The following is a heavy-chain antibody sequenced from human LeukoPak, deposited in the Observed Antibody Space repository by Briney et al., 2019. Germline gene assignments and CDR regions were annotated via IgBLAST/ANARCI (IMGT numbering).Heavy chain of an antibody. J-gene: IGHJ6*03. CDR2: ISEDGRT. V-gene: IGHV3-23*01. D-gene: IGHD2-15*01. Sequence: PGGSLRLSCEASGFTLRSYVMNWVRQAPGKGLEWVSIISEDGRTFYADSVKGRFTISRDNPKNTLYLQMNSLRAEDTAVYYCARKQSRAASYYYYYYMDVWGKGTTVTVSS. CDR3: ARKQSRAASYYYYYYMDV. CDR1: GFTLRSYV.